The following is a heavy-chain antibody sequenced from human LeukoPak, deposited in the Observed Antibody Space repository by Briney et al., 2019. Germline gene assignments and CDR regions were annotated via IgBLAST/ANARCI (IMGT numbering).Heavy chain of an antibody. CDR2: ISPGGGTT. CDR3: AREIHDGDAFDI. V-gene: IGHV3-23*01. J-gene: IGHJ3*02. D-gene: IGHD3-3*01. CDR1: GFAFGSEA. Sequence: GGSLRLSCAVSGFAFGSEAMSWVRQSPARGLEWVASISPGGGTTYYADYVKGRFTISRDNAKNSLYLQMNSLRAEDTAVYYCAREIHDGDAFDIWGQGTMVTVSS.